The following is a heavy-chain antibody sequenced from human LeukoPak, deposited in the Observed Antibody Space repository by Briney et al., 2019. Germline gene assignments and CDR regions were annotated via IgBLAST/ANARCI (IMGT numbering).Heavy chain of an antibody. J-gene: IGHJ4*02. Sequence: ASVKVSCKASGGTFSSYAISWVRQASGQGLEWMGRIIPIFGTANYAQKFQGRVTITTDESTSTAYMELSGLRSEDTAVYYCAREVGGYCSGGSCHFDNWGQGTLVTVSS. V-gene: IGHV1-69*05. CDR3: AREVGGYCSGGSCHFDN. CDR1: GGTFSSYA. CDR2: IIPIFGTA. D-gene: IGHD2-15*01.